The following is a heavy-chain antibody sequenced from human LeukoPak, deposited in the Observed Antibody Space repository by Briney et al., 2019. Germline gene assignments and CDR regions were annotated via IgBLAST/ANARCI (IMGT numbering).Heavy chain of an antibody. CDR2: INHSGST. CDR3: ARGTVTTRRYVVGYYFDY. V-gene: IGHV4-34*01. CDR1: GGSFSGYY. J-gene: IGHJ4*02. D-gene: IGHD4-17*01. Sequence: SETLSLTCAVYGGSFSGYYWSWIRQPPGKGLEWIGEINHSGSTNYNPSLKSRVTISVDTSKNQFSLKLNSVTAADTAVYYCARGTVTTRRYVVGYYFDYWGQGTLVTVSS.